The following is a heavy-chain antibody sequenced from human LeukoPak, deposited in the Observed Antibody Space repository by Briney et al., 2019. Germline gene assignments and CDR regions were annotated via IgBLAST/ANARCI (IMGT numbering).Heavy chain of an antibody. Sequence: GGSLRLSCAASGFTFSSYGMHWVRQAPGKGLEWVAVISYDGSNKYYADSVKGRFTISRDNSKNTPHLQMNSLRAEDTAVYYCAKVDCLGSCYRYYFDYWGQGTLVTVSS. J-gene: IGHJ4*02. CDR1: GFTFSSYG. CDR2: ISYDGSNK. CDR3: AKVDCLGSCYRYYFDY. D-gene: IGHD2-15*01. V-gene: IGHV3-30*18.